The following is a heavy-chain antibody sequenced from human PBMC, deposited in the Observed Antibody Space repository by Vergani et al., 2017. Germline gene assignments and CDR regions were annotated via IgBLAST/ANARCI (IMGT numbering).Heavy chain of an antibody. CDR1: GGTFSSYA. V-gene: IGHV1-69*01. J-gene: IGHJ3*02. CDR3: ARAGGDYYDSSGTHPAAFDI. D-gene: IGHD3-22*01. Sequence: QVQLVQSGAEVKKPGSSVKVPCKASGGTFSSYAISWVRQAPGQGLEWMGGIIPIFGTANYAQKFQGRVTITADESTSTAYMGLSSLRSEDTAVYYCARAGGDYYDSSGTHPAAFDIWGQGTMVTVSS. CDR2: IIPIFGTA.